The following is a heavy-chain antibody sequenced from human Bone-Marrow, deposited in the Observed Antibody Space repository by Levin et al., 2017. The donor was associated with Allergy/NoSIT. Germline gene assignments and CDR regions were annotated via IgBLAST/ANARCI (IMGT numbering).Heavy chain of an antibody. CDR2: IWSDGSNK. Sequence: GESLKISCAASGFTFSTYGMHWVRQAPGKGLEWVSVIWSDGSNKYYADSVKGRFTISRDNSKNTLSLQMNSLRAEDTAVYYCARRGPCLHYFDYWGQGALVTVSS. V-gene: IGHV3-33*01. J-gene: IGHJ4*02. CDR1: GFTFSTYG. CDR3: ARRGPCLHYFDY. D-gene: IGHD5/OR15-5a*01.